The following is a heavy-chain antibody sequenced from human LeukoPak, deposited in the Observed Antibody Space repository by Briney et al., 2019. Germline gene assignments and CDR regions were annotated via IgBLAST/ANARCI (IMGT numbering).Heavy chain of an antibody. CDR2: IIPIFGTA. Sequence: ASVKVSCKASGGTFSSYAISWVRQAPGQGPEWMGGIIPIFGTANYAQKFQGRVTITTDESTSTAYMELSSLRSDDTAVYYCARDKREYCSGGSCYPEYYFDYWGQGTLVTVSS. J-gene: IGHJ4*02. CDR3: ARDKREYCSGGSCYPEYYFDY. CDR1: GGTFSSYA. V-gene: IGHV1-69*05. D-gene: IGHD2-15*01.